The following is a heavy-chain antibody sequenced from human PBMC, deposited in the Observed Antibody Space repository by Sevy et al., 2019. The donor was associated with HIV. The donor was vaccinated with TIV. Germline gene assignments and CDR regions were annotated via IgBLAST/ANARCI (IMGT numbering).Heavy chain of an antibody. Sequence: GGSLRLSCAASGFTFSTYAMSWVRQAPGKGLEWVANIKQDGSEKNYVDSVKGRFTISRDNAKNSLYLQMNSLRVEDTAVFYCVRAGGAWGQGALVTVSS. V-gene: IGHV3-7*04. CDR3: VRAGGA. J-gene: IGHJ5*02. CDR2: IKQDGSEK. CDR1: GFTFSTYA. D-gene: IGHD3-16*01.